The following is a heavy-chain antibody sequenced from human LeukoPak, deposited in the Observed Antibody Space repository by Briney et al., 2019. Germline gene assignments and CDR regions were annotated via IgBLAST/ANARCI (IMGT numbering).Heavy chain of an antibody. D-gene: IGHD5-18*01. J-gene: IGHJ5*02. CDR3: ARESCGYSPPIIDP. CDR1: GGTFSSYA. CDR2: IIPILGIA. V-gene: IGHV1-69*04. Sequence: SVKVSCKASGGTFSSYAISWVRQAPGQGLEWMGRIIPILGIANYAQKFQGRVTITADKSTSTAYMELSSLRSEDTAVYYCARESCGYSPPIIDPWGQGTLVTVSS.